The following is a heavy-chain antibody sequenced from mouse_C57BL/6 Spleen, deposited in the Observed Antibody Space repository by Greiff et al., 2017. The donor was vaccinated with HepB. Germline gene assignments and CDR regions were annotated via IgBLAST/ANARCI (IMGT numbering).Heavy chain of an antibody. CDR3: ARHDYYGSSYFDY. CDR1: GFTFSSYT. D-gene: IGHD1-1*01. J-gene: IGHJ2*01. CDR2: ISGGGGNT. Sequence: EVKVEESGGGLVKPGGSLKLSCAASGFTFSSYTMSWVRQTPEKRLEWVATISGGGGNTYYPDSVKGRFTISRDNAKNTLYLQMSSLRSEDTALYYCARHDYYGSSYFDYWGQGTTLTVSS. V-gene: IGHV5-9*01.